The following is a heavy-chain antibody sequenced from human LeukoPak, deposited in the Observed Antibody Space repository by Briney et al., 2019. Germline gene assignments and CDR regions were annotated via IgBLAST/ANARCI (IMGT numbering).Heavy chain of an antibody. CDR2: IYTSGST. Sequence: PSETLSLTCTVSGGSISSGSYYWSWIRQPAGKGLEWIGRIYTSGSTNYNPSLKSRVTISVDTSKNQFSLKLSSVTAADTAVYYCARDIPPTGPFYYYMDVWGKGTTVTVSS. CDR1: GGSISSGSYY. J-gene: IGHJ6*03. D-gene: IGHD2-8*02. V-gene: IGHV4-61*02. CDR3: ARDIPPTGPFYYYMDV.